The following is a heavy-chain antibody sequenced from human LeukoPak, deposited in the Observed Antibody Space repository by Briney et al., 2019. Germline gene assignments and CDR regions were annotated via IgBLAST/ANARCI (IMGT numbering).Heavy chain of an antibody. CDR1: KFTFSSYS. Sequence: GGSLRLSCAASKFTFSSYSMNWVRQAPGKGLEWVSSISSSSSYIYYADSVKGRFTISRDNAKNSLYLQMNSLRAEDTAVYYCARDLGSFVDYWGQGTLVTVSS. D-gene: IGHD3-10*01. V-gene: IGHV3-21*01. CDR3: ARDLGSFVDY. J-gene: IGHJ4*02. CDR2: ISSSSSYI.